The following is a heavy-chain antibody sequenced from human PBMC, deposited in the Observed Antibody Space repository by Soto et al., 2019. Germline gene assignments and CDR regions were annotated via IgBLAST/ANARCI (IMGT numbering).Heavy chain of an antibody. Sequence: SVKVSCKASRGTFSSYTISCVRQAPGQGLEWMGRIIPILGIANYAQKFQGRVTITADKSTSTAYMELSSLRSEDTAVYYCARGGLYYYGSGSYYNYYGMEVWGQGTTVTVSS. J-gene: IGHJ6*02. D-gene: IGHD3-10*01. CDR1: RGTFSSYT. CDR2: IIPILGIA. V-gene: IGHV1-69*02. CDR3: ARGGLYYYGSGSYYNYYGMEV.